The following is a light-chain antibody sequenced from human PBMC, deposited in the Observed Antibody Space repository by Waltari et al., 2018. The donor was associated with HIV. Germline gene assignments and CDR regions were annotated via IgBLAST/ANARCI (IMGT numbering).Light chain of an antibody. CDR3: AQYGDSPWT. V-gene: IGKV3-20*01. J-gene: IGKJ1*01. CDR1: QSIISND. CDR2: GVS. Sequence: CKASQSIISNDLAWYQQRRCQQPRLLIYGVSSRATCIPDRCIGSGFVTGFTLTISRLEPDDLAVDYGAQYGDSPWTFGEGTKVQIK.